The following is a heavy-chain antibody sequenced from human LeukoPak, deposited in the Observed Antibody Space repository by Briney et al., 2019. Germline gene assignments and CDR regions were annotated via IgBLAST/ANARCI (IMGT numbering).Heavy chain of an antibody. J-gene: IGHJ4*02. V-gene: IGHV1-2*02. CDR2: INHKSGVT. CDR1: GYTFTRYF. Sequence: ASVKVSCKASGYTFTRYFMHWVRQAPGQGLEWMGCINHKSGVTNYVHNFQGRVTMTRDTSNSTGYMELSSLRSDDTAVYFCARGAGTPGIFDYWGQGSLVTVSS. CDR3: ARGAGTPGIFDY.